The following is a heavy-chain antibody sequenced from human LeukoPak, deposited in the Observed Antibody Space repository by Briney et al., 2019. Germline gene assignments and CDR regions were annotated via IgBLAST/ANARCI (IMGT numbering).Heavy chain of an antibody. D-gene: IGHD2-2*01. V-gene: IGHV4-39*07. Sequence: PSETLSLTCTVSGGSISSSSYYWGWIRQPPGKGLEWIGSIYYSGSTYYNPSLKSRVTISVDTSRNQFSPKLSSVTAEDTAVYYCARVGRLYCSSTSCYYYYYYYMDVWGKGTTVTVSS. CDR2: IYYSGST. CDR3: ARVGRLYCSSTSCYYYYYYYMDV. CDR1: GGSISSSSYY. J-gene: IGHJ6*03.